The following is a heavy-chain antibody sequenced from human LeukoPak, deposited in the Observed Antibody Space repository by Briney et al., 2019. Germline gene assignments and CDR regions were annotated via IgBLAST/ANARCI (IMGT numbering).Heavy chain of an antibody. CDR2: ISGSGGST. Sequence: GSLRLSCAASGFPFSSYAMSWVRQAPGKGLEWVSAISGSGGSTYYADSVKGRFTISRDNSKNTLYLQMNSLRAEDTAVYYCAKSSRIQLWLQGYFDYWGQGTLVTVSS. V-gene: IGHV3-23*01. D-gene: IGHD5-18*01. CDR3: AKSSRIQLWLQGYFDY. J-gene: IGHJ4*02. CDR1: GFPFSSYA.